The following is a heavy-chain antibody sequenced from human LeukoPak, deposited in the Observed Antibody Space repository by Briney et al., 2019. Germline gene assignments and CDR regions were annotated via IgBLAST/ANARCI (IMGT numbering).Heavy chain of an antibody. CDR3: ARVMSSEIDY. D-gene: IGHD3-22*01. J-gene: IGHJ4*02. Sequence: GRSLRLSCAASGFTFSSYAMHWVRQAPGKGLEWVAVISYDGSNKYYADSVKGRFTISRDNSKNTLYLQMNSLRAEDTAVYYCARVMSSEIDYWGQGTLVTVSS. V-gene: IGHV3-30-3*01. CDR1: GFTFSSYA. CDR2: ISYDGSNK.